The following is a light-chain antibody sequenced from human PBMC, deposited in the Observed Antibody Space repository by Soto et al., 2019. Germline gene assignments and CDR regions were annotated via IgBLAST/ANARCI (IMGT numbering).Light chain of an antibody. CDR3: QQYYGTPYT. Sequence: DIVMTQSPDSLAVSLGERATIHCKSSQTVFYSANNRNYLAWYQQKPGQPPKLLLYRASIRESGVPDRFSGSGSGTDFPLTISSLQAEDVAVYYCQQYYGTPYTFGQGTKLEI. J-gene: IGKJ2*01. V-gene: IGKV4-1*01. CDR2: RAS. CDR1: QTVFYSANNRNY.